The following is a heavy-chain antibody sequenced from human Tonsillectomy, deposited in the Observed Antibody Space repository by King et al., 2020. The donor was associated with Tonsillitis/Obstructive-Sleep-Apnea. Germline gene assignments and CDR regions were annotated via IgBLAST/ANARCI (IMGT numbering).Heavy chain of an antibody. V-gene: IGHV1-46*01. D-gene: IGHD3-10*02. CDR3: ARGGLRSDGDSFNFDY. CDR1: GYTFTTYQ. J-gene: IGHJ4*02. Sequence: QLVQSGAEMKKPGASVKVSCKASGYTFTTYQIHWVRQAPGQGLEWVGIINPGAGSARNAQNLQGRVTMTRDTSTSTVYMEVVRLRSEDTAVYYCARGGLRSDGDSFNFDYWGQGTLVTVSS. CDR2: INPGAGSA.